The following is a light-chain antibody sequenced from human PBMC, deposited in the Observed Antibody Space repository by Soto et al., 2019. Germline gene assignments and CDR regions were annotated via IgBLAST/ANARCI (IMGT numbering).Light chain of an antibody. J-gene: IGLJ2*01. Sequence: QSVLTQPPSASGTPGQRVTISCSGSSSNIGSNTVNWYQQLPGTAPKLLIYSNNQRPSGVPDRFSGSKSGTSASLAISGLQSEDEAEYYCAAWDDSLNDHVVFGGGTKLTVL. CDR1: SSNIGSNT. CDR2: SNN. CDR3: AAWDDSLNDHVV. V-gene: IGLV1-44*01.